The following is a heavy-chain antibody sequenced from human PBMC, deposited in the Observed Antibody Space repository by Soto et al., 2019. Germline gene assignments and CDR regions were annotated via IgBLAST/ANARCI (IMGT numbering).Heavy chain of an antibody. CDR3: VRDLKYLRVTGNWFDS. Sequence: ASVKVSCNASGYTFANYGISWVRQAPGQGLEWMGWLSGNNGATNYAPKVQDRITMTLDTSTGVASMGLSSLRSDDTAIYYCVRDLKYLRVTGNWFDSGGQGTLVTVSS. CDR1: GYTFANYG. D-gene: IGHD1-1*01. CDR2: LSGNNGAT. J-gene: IGHJ5*01. V-gene: IGHV1-18*04.